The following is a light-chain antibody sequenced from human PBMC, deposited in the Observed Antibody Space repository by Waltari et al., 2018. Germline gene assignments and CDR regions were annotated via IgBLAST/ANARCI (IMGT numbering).Light chain of an antibody. CDR3: QSADSSGTNVV. V-gene: IGLV3-25*03. J-gene: IGLJ2*01. CDR2: KDS. Sequence: SYELTQPPSVSVSQGQTARITCSGDALPKHHAHWYQQKPGQAPVLVLYKDSERPSGIPERFSGSSSGTTVTLTISGVQAEDEADYYCQSADSSGTNVVFGGGTKLTVL. CDR1: ALPKHH.